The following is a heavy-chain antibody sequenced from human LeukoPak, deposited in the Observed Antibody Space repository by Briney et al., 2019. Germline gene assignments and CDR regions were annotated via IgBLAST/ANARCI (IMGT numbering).Heavy chain of an antibody. Sequence: GGSLRLSCAASGFTFSSYGMHWVRQAPGKGLEWVAFIRYDGSNKYYADSVKGRFTISRDNSKNTLYLQMNSLRAEDTAVYYCAKDRPPRAYYDFWSESRGQGTMVTVSS. V-gene: IGHV3-30*02. CDR3: AKDRPPRAYYDFWSES. CDR2: IRYDGSNK. CDR1: GFTFSSYG. J-gene: IGHJ3*01. D-gene: IGHD3-3*01.